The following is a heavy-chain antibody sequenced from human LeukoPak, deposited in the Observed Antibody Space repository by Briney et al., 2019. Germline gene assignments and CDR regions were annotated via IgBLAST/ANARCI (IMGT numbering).Heavy chain of an antibody. CDR3: AKSNGYCLGDN. V-gene: IGHV4-39*07. CDR1: GGSIGSSSYY. Sequence: SQTLSLTCTVSGGSIGSSSYYWGWIRQPPGKGLEWIGNIFYSGSTYYSPSLKSRVTISLDTSRNQFSLKLNSVTAADTAVYYCAKSNGYCLGDNWGQGSMVTVSS. D-gene: IGHD5-18*01. CDR2: IFYSGST. J-gene: IGHJ4*03.